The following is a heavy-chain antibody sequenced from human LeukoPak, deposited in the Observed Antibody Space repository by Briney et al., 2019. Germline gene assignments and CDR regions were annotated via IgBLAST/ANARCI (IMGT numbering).Heavy chain of an antibody. CDR2: INYSGST. D-gene: IGHD1-26*01. J-gene: IGHJ4*02. CDR3: ARDGRFPPEVLPRYFDY. Sequence: SETLSLTCTVSGGSISSSTYYWGWIRQPPGKGLEWIGSINYSGSTFYNPSLKSRVTISVETSKNQFSLKLSSVTAADTAVYYCARDGRFPPEVLPRYFDYWGQGTLVTVSS. CDR1: GGSISSSTYY. V-gene: IGHV4-39*07.